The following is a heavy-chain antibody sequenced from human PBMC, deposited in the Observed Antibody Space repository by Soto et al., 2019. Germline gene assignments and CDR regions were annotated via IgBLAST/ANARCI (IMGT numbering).Heavy chain of an antibody. CDR2: ISYGGSNN. D-gene: IGHD4-17*01. CDR3: AQVTVTTRLVAFDI. Sequence: QVQLVESGGGVVQPGRSLRLSCAASGFTFSSYAMHWVRQAPGKGLEWVAVISYGGSNNYYADSVTGRFTISRDNSKNTLYLQMNRLRAEDTAVYYCAQVTVTTRLVAFDIWGQGTMVTVSS. J-gene: IGHJ3*02. CDR1: GFTFSSYA. V-gene: IGHV3-30-3*01.